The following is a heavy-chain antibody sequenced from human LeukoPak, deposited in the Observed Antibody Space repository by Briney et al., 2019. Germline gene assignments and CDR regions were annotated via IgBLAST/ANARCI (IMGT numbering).Heavy chain of an antibody. V-gene: IGHV3-23*01. D-gene: IGHD3-3*01. J-gene: IGHJ6*02. CDR1: GFTFSSYA. CDR2: ISGSGGST. Sequence: QPGGSLRLSCAASGFTFSSYAMSWVRQAPGKGLEWVSAISGSGGSTYYADSVKGRFTISRDNSKNSLFLQMNSLRAEDTALYYCAKPIVSFGVFNNGMDVWGQGTTVTVSS. CDR3: AKPIVSFGVFNNGMDV.